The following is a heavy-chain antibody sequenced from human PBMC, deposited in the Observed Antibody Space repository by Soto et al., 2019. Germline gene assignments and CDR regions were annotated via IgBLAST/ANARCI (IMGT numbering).Heavy chain of an antibody. J-gene: IGHJ6*02. Sequence: PGGSLRLSCAGTGFTFSTYWMHLVRQAPGKGLEWVSRIKTDGTITGYADSVKGRFTISRDNAKNTLYLQMNSLRAEDTAVYYCARGGVIVVGLDVWGQGTTVTVSS. V-gene: IGHV3-74*01. D-gene: IGHD3-22*01. CDR2: IKTDGTIT. CDR3: ARGGVIVVGLDV. CDR1: GFTFSTYW.